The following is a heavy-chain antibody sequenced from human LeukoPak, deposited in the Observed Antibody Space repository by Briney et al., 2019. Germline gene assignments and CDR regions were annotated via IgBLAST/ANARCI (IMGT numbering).Heavy chain of an antibody. Sequence: SETLSLTCTVSGGSISSSSYYWGWIRQPRGKGLEWIGSIYYSGSTYYNPSLKSRVTISVDTSKNQFSLKLSSVTAADTAVYYCAKAPPKEHDLWSGYYNYMDVWGKGTTVTVSS. V-gene: IGHV4-39*07. CDR2: IYYSGST. CDR3: AKAPPKEHDLWSGYYNYMDV. J-gene: IGHJ6*03. CDR1: GGSISSSSYY. D-gene: IGHD3-3*01.